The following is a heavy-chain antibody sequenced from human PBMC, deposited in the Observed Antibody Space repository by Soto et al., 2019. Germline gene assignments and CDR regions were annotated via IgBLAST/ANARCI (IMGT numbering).Heavy chain of an antibody. V-gene: IGHV1-8*01. Sequence: QVQLVQSGAEVKKPGASVKVSCKASGYTFTSYDIKWVRQATGQGLEWMGWMNPISGNTGLAQKFQVRVTMTRNTSISTSYMELSSLRSEDTAVYYCAREATIRGDDYWGQGTLVTVSS. CDR3: AREATIRGDDY. CDR1: GYTFTSYD. D-gene: IGHD2-2*02. J-gene: IGHJ4*02. CDR2: MNPISGNT.